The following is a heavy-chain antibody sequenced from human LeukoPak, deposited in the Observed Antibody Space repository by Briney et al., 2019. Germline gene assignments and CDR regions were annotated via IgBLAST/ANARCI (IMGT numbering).Heavy chain of an antibody. CDR2: ISSSGSTI. J-gene: IGHJ6*02. D-gene: IGHD3-9*01. CDR3: AREYDILTGYHNGFDYYYGMDV. V-gene: IGHV3-11*01. Sequence: GGSLRLSCAASGFTFSDYYMSWIRQAPGKGLEWVSYISSSGSTIYYADSVKGRFTISRDNANNSLYLQMNSLRAEDTAVYYCAREYDILTGYHNGFDYYYGMDVWGQGTTVTVSS. CDR1: GFTFSDYY.